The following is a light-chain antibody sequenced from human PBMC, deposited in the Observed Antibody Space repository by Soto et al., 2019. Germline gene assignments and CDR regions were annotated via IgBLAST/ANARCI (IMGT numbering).Light chain of an antibody. V-gene: IGLV1-47*02. Sequence: QSVLTQPPSASGTPGQRVTISCSGSSSNIESNYVHWYQQLPGTAPKLLSYSINQRPSGVPDRFSGSKSGTSASLAISGLRSEDEADYYCAGWDDSLSGWVFGGGTKLTVL. CDR1: SSNIESNY. J-gene: IGLJ3*02. CDR3: AGWDDSLSGWV. CDR2: SIN.